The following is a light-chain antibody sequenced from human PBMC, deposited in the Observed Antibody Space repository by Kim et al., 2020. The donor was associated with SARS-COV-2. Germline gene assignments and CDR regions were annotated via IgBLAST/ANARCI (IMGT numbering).Light chain of an antibody. J-gene: IGLJ1*01. CDR3: SSYAGSNNLYV. CDR1: SSDVGGYNY. CDR2: EVS. Sequence: QSVVTQPPSASGSPGQSVTISCTGTSSDVGGYNYVSWYQQHPGKAPKLMIYEVSKRPSGVPDRFSGSKSGNTASLTVSGLQAEDEADYYCSSYAGSNNLYVFGTGTKFTFL. V-gene: IGLV2-8*01.